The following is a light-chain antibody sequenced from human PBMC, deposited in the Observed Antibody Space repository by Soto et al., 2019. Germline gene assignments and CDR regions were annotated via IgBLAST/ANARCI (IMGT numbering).Light chain of an antibody. J-gene: IGKJ5*01. CDR1: QNLGDGR. CDR2: DAS. CDR3: QEHASI. V-gene: IGKV3-20*01. Sequence: VLTQSPGTLSLSPGETATLSCRANQNLGDGRLAWYQQKPGQPPTLLIYDASTRATGIPDRFSGSGSGTDFTLTISRLEPEDFAVYYCQEHASIFGQGTRLEIK.